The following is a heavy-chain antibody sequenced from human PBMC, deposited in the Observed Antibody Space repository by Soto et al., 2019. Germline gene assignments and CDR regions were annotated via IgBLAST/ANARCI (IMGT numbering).Heavy chain of an antibody. CDR1: GGTFSSYA. CDR3: AREDTAMVGAAFDI. V-gene: IGHV1-69*12. CDR2: IIPIFGTA. J-gene: IGHJ3*02. D-gene: IGHD5-18*01. Sequence: QVQLVQSGAEVKKPGSSVKVSCKASGGTFSSYAISWVRQAPGQGLEWMGGIIPIFGTANYAQKFQGRVTXXAXEXXSTAYMELRSLRSEDTAVYYCAREDTAMVGAAFDIWGQGTMVTVSS.